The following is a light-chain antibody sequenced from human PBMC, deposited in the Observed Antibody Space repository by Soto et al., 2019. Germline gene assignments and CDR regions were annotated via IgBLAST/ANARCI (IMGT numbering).Light chain of an antibody. J-gene: IGKJ2*01. V-gene: IGKV3-20*01. CDR1: QSVGSNY. CDR3: QQYGHSPYT. Sequence: SPGTLSLSPGEGATLSCRASQSVGSNYLAWFQQKLGRAPRLLIYGASSRATGIPDRFSGSGSGTDFTLTMTRLEPEDSAVYYCQQYGHSPYTFGQGTKVDIK. CDR2: GAS.